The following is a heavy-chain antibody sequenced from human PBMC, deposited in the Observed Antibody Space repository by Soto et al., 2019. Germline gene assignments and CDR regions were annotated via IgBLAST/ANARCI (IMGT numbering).Heavy chain of an antibody. CDR3: ARFLHVGELSFPGHFDY. CDR2: INAGNGNT. CDR1: GYTFTSYA. J-gene: IGHJ4*02. V-gene: IGHV1-3*01. D-gene: IGHD3-16*02. Sequence: ASVKVSCKASGYTFTSYAMHWVRQAPGQRLEWMGWINAGNGNTKYSQKFQGRVTITRDTSASTAYMELSSLRSEDTAVYYCARFLHVGELSFPGHFDYWGQGTLVTVSS.